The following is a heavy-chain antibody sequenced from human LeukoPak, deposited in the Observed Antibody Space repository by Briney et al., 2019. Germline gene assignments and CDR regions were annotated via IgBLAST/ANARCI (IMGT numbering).Heavy chain of an antibody. CDR2: VWYDDAVK. CDR1: GFTFSNYG. CDR3: ARGFGEPPLDY. J-gene: IGHJ4*02. Sequence: GGSLRLSCAASGFTFSNYGMHWVRQAPGKGLEWLAVVWYDDAVKNYADSVKGRFTISRDNAKNSLYLQMNSLRAEDTAVYYCARGFGEPPLDYWGQGTLVTVSS. V-gene: IGHV3-33*03. D-gene: IGHD3-10*01.